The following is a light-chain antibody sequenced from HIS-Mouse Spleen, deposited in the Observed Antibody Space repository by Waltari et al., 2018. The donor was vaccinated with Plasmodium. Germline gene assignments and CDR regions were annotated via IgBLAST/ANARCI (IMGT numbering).Light chain of an antibody. CDR1: SSDVGGYNY. Sequence: QSALTQPASVSGSPGQSITISCTGTSSDVGGYNYVSWYQQHPGKATKLMIYDVSNRPSGVSNRFSGSRSGNTASLTISGLQAEDEADYYCSSYTSSSTAFGTGTKVTVL. J-gene: IGLJ1*01. CDR3: SSYTSSSTA. CDR2: DVS. V-gene: IGLV2-14*03.